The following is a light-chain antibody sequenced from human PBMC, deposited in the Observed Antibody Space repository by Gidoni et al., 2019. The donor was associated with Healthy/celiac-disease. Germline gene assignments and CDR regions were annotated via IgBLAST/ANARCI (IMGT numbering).Light chain of an antibody. CDR3: QQSYSTPFT. V-gene: IGKV1-39*01. Sequence: DIQMTQSPSSLSASVGDRVTITCRESQSISSYLNWYQQKPGKAPKLLIYAASSLQSGVPSRFSGIGSGTDFTLTISSLQPEDFATYYCQQSYSTPFTFXPXTKVDIK. CDR2: AAS. CDR1: QSISSY. J-gene: IGKJ3*01.